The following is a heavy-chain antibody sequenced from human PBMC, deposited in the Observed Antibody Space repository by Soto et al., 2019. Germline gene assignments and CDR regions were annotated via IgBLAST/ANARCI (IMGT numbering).Heavy chain of an antibody. CDR1: GFTFSSYS. CDR3: ARVSWYCSAGSCEDDY. J-gene: IGHJ4*02. V-gene: IGHV3-48*02. Sequence: ASLRLSCAASGFTFSSYSMHWLRQAPGKGLEWVSYISRSRSTIYYADSVKGRFTISRDNAKNSLYLQMNSLRDEDTAVYYCARVSWYCSAGSCEDDYWGQGT. D-gene: IGHD2-15*01. CDR2: ISRSRSTI.